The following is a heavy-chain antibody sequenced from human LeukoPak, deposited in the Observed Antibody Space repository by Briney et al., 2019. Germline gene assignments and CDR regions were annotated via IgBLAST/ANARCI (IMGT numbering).Heavy chain of an antibody. D-gene: IGHD2-2*01. CDR3: ARVKGSTGNWFDP. Sequence: SETLSLTCTVSGGSISSSSYYWGWIRQPPGKGLEWIGSIYYSGSTYYNPSLKSRVTISVDTSKNQFSLKLGSVTAADTAVYYCARVKGSTGNWFDPWGQGTLVTVSS. CDR1: GGSISSSSYY. V-gene: IGHV4-39*07. J-gene: IGHJ5*02. CDR2: IYYSGST.